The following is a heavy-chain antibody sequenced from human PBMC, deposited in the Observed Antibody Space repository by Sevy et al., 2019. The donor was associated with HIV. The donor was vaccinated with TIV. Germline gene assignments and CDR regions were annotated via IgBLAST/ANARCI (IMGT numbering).Heavy chain of an antibody. Sequence: SETLSLTCTVSGGSITSLYWGWIRQPPGKGLEWVANIYYNVNTNYNPSLKSRLTISLDTSENQFSLRLSSVTAADTARYYCAGENALGRGYSWGQGTLVPVSS. CDR3: AGENALGRGYS. J-gene: IGHJ4*02. CDR2: IYYNVNT. V-gene: IGHV4-59*11. D-gene: IGHD3-16*01. CDR1: GGSITSLY.